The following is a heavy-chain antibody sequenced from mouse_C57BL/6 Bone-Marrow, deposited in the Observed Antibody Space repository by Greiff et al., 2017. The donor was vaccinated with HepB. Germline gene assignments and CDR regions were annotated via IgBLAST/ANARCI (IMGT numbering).Heavy chain of an antibody. CDR2: IYPGSGST. D-gene: IGHD2-4*01. V-gene: IGHV1-55*01. J-gene: IGHJ3*01. CDR3: AADYGGEVGFAY. Sequence: QVQLQQPGAELVKPGASVKMSCKASGYTFTSYWITWVKQRPGQGLEWIGDIYPGSGSTNYNEKFKSKATLTVDTSSSTAYMQLSSLTSEDSAVYYCAADYGGEVGFAYWGQGTLVTVSA. CDR1: GYTFTSYW.